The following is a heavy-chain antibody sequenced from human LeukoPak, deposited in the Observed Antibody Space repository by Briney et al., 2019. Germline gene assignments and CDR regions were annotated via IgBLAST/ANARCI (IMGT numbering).Heavy chain of an antibody. J-gene: IGHJ4*02. Sequence: SETLSLTCGVYGGSLSGYYWSWLRQPPGKGLEWIAEINYSGSTTYNPSLKSRVTISVDTSKNQFSLKLSSVTAADTAVYYCARDIGYYYDSSGHPFGYWGQGTLVTVSS. CDR3: ARDIGYYYDSSGHPFGY. CDR1: GGSLSGYY. CDR2: INYSGST. V-gene: IGHV4-34*01. D-gene: IGHD3-22*01.